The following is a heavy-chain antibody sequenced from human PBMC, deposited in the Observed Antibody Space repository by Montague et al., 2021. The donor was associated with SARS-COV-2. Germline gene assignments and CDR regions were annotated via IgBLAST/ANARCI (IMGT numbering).Heavy chain of an antibody. D-gene: IGHD2-15*01. CDR2: ISHSGTK. V-gene: IGHV4-34*01. CDR1: GGSFSDYY. J-gene: IGHJ4*02. Sequence: SETLSLTCAVYGGSFSDYYWGWIRQSPGKQLEWIGSISHSGTKYYNPSLKSRVSLSIDTSKNQFHLALASATAADTAIYYCARRSSGGARFDFWGQGTLVAVS. CDR3: ARRSSGGARFDF.